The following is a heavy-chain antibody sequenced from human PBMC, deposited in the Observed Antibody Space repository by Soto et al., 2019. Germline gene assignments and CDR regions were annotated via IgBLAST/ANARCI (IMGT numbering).Heavy chain of an antibody. J-gene: IGHJ4*02. CDR1: GYTFTSYG. V-gene: IGHV1-18*04. CDR2: ISAYNGNT. Sequence: GXSVKVSCKASGYTFTSYGISWVRQAPGQGLEWMGWISAYNGNTNYAQKLQGRVTMTTDTSTSTAYMELRSLRSDDTAVYYCARESYYYDSSGYYTSYFDYWGQGTLVTVSS. CDR3: ARESYYYDSSGYYTSYFDY. D-gene: IGHD3-22*01.